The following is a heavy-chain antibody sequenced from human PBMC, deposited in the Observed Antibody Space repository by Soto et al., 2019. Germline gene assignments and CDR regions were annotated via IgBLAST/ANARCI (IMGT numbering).Heavy chain of an antibody. J-gene: IGHJ5*02. D-gene: IGHD2-2*01. CDR2: ISSSRSYI. CDR1: GFNFTNYG. Sequence: EVQVVESGGGLVKPGGSLRLSCVASGFNFTNYGMNWVRQAPGKGLEWVSSISSSRSYISYADSVKGRFTISGDNAKNSVYLQMNSLRAEDTAVYYCARSDCTSTSCYVVWFDPWGQGTLVTVSS. V-gene: IGHV3-21*01. CDR3: ARSDCTSTSCYVVWFDP.